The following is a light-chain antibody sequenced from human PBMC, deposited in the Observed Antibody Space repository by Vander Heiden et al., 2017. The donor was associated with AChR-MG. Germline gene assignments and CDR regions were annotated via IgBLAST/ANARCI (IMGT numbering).Light chain of an antibody. CDR3: HQYGSSPRT. Sequence: IVLTQSPGTLSLSPGETVTLPCRASQIISSNYLAWYRHRPGQAPTLLIYGASIRATGIPARFSGSGSGTDFTLTISRLESEDFAVYYCHQYGSSPRTFGQGTRVEI. J-gene: IGKJ1*01. V-gene: IGKV3-20*01. CDR2: GAS. CDR1: QIISSNY.